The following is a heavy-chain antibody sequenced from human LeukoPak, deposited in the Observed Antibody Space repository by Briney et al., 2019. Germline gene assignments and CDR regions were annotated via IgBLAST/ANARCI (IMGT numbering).Heavy chain of an antibody. CDR1: GFTVSSNY. CDR2: IYSGGST. J-gene: IGHJ4*02. Sequence: GGSLRLSCAASGFTVSSNYMSWVRQAPGKGLEWVSVIYSGGSTYYADSVKGRFTISRDNAKNSLYLQMNSLRAEDTAVYYCARELSILTGYYPFDYWGQGTLVTVSS. D-gene: IGHD3-9*01. V-gene: IGHV3-53*01. CDR3: ARELSILTGYYPFDY.